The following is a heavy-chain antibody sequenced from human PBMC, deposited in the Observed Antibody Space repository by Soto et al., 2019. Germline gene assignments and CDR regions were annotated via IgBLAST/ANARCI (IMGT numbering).Heavy chain of an antibody. D-gene: IGHD6-13*01. CDR3: AREGLDCSSWLSYEYDYYCMDY. V-gene: IGHV1-18*01. CDR2: ISAYNGNT. CDR1: GYTFTSYG. Sequence: QVQLVQSGAEVKKPGASVKVSCKASGYTFTSYGISWVRQAPGQGLEWMGLISAYNGNTNYAQKLQGRVTTTTDTSTSTAYRELRSLRSDDAAVYYCAREGLDCSSWLSYEYDYYCMDYWGHGTTFTVSS. J-gene: IGHJ6*02.